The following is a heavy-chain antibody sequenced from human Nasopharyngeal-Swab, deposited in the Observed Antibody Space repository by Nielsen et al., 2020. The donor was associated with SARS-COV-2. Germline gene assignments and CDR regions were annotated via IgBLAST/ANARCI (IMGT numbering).Heavy chain of an antibody. Sequence: SVKVSCKASGYTFTSYDINWVRQATGQGLEWMGWMNPNSGNTGYAQKFQGRVTMTRNTSISTAYMELSSLRSEDTAVYYCARGRDPYGGNSGGAFDIWGQGTMVTVSS. V-gene: IGHV1-8*01. CDR3: ARGRDPYGGNSGGAFDI. J-gene: IGHJ3*02. D-gene: IGHD4-23*01. CDR1: GYTFTSYD. CDR2: MNPNSGNT.